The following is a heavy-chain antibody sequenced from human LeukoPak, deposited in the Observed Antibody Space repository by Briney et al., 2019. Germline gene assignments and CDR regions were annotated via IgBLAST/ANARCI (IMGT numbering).Heavy chain of an antibody. D-gene: IGHD1-1*01. CDR2: IYYSGST. Sequence: SETLSLTCTVSGGSISSSSYYWGWIRQPPGKGLEWIGSIYYSGSTYYNPSLKSRVTISVDTSKNQFSLKLSSVTAADTAVYYCARRLRTTGTKRQWFDPWGQGTLVTVSS. CDR3: ARRLRTTGTKRQWFDP. V-gene: IGHV4-39*01. CDR1: GGSISSSSYY. J-gene: IGHJ5*02.